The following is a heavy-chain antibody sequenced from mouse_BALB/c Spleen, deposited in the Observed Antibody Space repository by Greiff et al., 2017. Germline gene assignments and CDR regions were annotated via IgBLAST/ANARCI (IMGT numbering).Heavy chain of an antibody. CDR3: ARQGGPYLDY. V-gene: IGHV5-12-2*01. CDR2: ISNGGGST. J-gene: IGHJ2*01. Sequence: EVQLVESGGGLVQPGGSLKLSCAASGFTFSSYTMSWVRQTPEKRLEWVAYISNGGGSTYYPDTVKGRFTISRDNAKNTLYLQMSSLKSEDTAMYYCARQGGPYLDYWGQGTTLTVSS. CDR1: GFTFSSYT.